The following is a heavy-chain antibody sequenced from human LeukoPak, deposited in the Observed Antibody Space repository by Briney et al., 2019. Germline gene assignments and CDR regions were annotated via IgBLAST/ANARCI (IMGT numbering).Heavy chain of an antibody. J-gene: IGHJ4*02. Sequence: ASVKVSCKASGGTFSSYAISWVRQAPGQGLEWMGGIIPIFGTANYAQKFQGRVTITADESTSTAYMELSSLRSEDTAVYYCATTRNDEITLGIGWGQGTLVTVSS. D-gene: IGHD1-1*01. CDR2: IIPIFGTA. CDR3: ATTRNDEITLGIG. CDR1: GGTFSSYA. V-gene: IGHV1-69*13.